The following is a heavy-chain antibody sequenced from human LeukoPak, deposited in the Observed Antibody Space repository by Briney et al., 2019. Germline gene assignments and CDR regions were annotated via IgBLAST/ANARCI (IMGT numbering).Heavy chain of an antibody. J-gene: IGHJ4*02. Sequence: GESLKISCKGSGYSFTSYWIGWVRQMPGKGLEWMGIIYPGDSDTRYSPSFQGQVTISADESISTAYLQWSSLKASDSAMYYCARRDSSSWSPTDYWGQGTLVTVSS. V-gene: IGHV5-51*01. CDR1: GYSFTSYW. D-gene: IGHD6-13*01. CDR3: ARRDSSSWSPTDY. CDR2: IYPGDSDT.